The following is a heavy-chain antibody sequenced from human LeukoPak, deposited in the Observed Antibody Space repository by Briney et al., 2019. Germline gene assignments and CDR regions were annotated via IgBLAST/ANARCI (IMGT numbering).Heavy chain of an antibody. CDR3: ARGGSSWFSY. D-gene: IGHD6-13*01. CDR2: IHDGGSAI. Sequence: GGSLRLSCAASGFTFSCYSMTWVRQAPGKGLEWISYIHDGGSAIYYADSVKGRFTFSRDNAKNSLYLHMSRLRAEDTAVYYCARGGSSWFSYWGQGTLVTVSS. J-gene: IGHJ4*02. CDR1: GFTFSCYS. V-gene: IGHV3-48*01.